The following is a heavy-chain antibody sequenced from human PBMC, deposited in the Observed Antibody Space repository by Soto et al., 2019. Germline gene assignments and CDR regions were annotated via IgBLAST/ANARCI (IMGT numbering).Heavy chain of an antibody. D-gene: IGHD2-2*01. Sequence: DVQLLESGGDLVQPGGSLRLSCAASGFTFSKYAMSWVRQAPGKGLEWVSGISGSGSTTYYADSVKGRFTISRDNSKNTGYLEMISLRTEDTAVYFCAKGDIVVVPAATADYWGQGTLVTVSS. CDR3: AKGDIVVVPAATADY. J-gene: IGHJ4*02. CDR1: GFTFSKYA. V-gene: IGHV3-23*01. CDR2: ISGSGSTT.